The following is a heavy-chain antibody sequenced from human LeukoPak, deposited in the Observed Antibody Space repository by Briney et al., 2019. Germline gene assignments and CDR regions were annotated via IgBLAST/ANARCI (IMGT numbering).Heavy chain of an antibody. Sequence: SETLSPTCTVSGGSISNYYWSRIRQPPGKGLEWIGYIYYTGSTNYNPSLTSQVNISVDTSKNQFSLNLTSVTAADTAVYYCARWGSIAVARFDYWGQGTLVTVSS. CDR1: GGSISNYY. V-gene: IGHV4-59*01. D-gene: IGHD6-6*01. CDR2: IYYTGST. J-gene: IGHJ4*02. CDR3: ARWGSIAVARFDY.